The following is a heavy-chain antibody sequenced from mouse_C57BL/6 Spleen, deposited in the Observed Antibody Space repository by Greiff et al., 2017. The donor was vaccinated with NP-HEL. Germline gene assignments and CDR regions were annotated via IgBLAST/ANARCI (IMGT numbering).Heavy chain of an antibody. CDR2: IYPGDGDT. V-gene: IGHV1-82*01. Sequence: VQLVESGPELVKPGASVKISCKASGYAFSSSWMNWVKQRPGKGLEWIGRIYPGDGDTNYNGKFKGKATLTADKSSSTAYMQLSSLTSEDSAVYFCAGGTGRFYAMDYWGQGTSVTVSS. J-gene: IGHJ4*01. CDR1: GYAFSSSW. CDR3: AGGTGRFYAMDY. D-gene: IGHD3-3*01.